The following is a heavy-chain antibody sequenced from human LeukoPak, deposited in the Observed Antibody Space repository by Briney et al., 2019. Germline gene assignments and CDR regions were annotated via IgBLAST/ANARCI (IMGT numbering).Heavy chain of an antibody. D-gene: IGHD6-6*01. CDR1: GFTFSSYS. CDR3: ARGEVIAARTSDFDY. CDR2: ISSSSSTI. J-gene: IGHJ4*02. V-gene: IGHV3-48*01. Sequence: GGSLRLSCAASGFTFSSYSMNWVRQAPGRGLEGVSYISSSSSTIYYADSVKGRFTISRDNAKNSLYLQMNSLRAEDTAVYYCARGEVIAARTSDFDYWGQGTLVTVST.